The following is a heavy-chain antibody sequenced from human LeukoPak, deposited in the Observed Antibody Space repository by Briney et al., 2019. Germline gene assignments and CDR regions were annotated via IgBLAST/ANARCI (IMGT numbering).Heavy chain of an antibody. Sequence: PGGSLRLSCAASGFTFSSYAMSWVRQAPGKGLEWVSAISGGGGSTYYADSVKGRFTISRDNSKNTLYLQMNSLRAEDTAVYYCAKDPSFIQLWLDYWGQGTLVTVSS. CDR1: GFTFSSYA. V-gene: IGHV3-23*01. CDR2: ISGGGGST. D-gene: IGHD5-18*01. CDR3: AKDPSFIQLWLDY. J-gene: IGHJ4*02.